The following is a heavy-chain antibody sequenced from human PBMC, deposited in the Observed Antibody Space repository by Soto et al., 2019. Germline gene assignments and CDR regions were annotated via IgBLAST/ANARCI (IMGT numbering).Heavy chain of an antibody. Sequence: GGSLRLSCAASGFTFSSYAMSWVRQAPGKGLEWVSAISGSGGRTYYADSAKGRFTISRDNSKNTLYLQMNSLRAEDTAVYYCAKVRASGWYPADWYFDLWGRGTLVTVSS. CDR2: ISGSGGRT. V-gene: IGHV3-23*01. J-gene: IGHJ2*01. CDR3: AKVRASGWYPADWYFDL. D-gene: IGHD6-19*01. CDR1: GFTFSSYA.